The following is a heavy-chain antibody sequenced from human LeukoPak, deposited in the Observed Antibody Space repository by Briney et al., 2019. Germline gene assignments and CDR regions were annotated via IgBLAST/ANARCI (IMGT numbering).Heavy chain of an antibody. D-gene: IGHD2-2*02. V-gene: IGHV1-8*01. CDR3: ARDEGIVVVPAAIRGEYNWFDP. Sequence: APVKVSCKASGYTFTSYDINWVRQATGQGLEWMGWMNPNSGNTGYAQKFQGRVTMTRNTSISTAYMELSSLRSEDTAVYYCARDEGIVVVPAAIRGEYNWFDPWGQGTLVTVFS. CDR2: MNPNSGNT. J-gene: IGHJ5*02. CDR1: GYTFTSYD.